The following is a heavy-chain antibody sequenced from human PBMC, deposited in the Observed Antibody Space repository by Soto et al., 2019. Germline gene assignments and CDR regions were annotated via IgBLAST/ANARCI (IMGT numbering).Heavy chain of an antibody. V-gene: IGHV4-34*01. D-gene: IGHD4-17*01. CDR3: ANDYGDYRNDAFDI. J-gene: IGHJ3*02. CDR1: GGLYSDYY. CDR2: IHHSGAT. Sequence: VRLHQWGAGLLKPSETLSLTCAVYGGLYSDYYWSWISQAPGKGLEWIGEIHHSGATNYNPSLKSRVTISLDRSKNQFTLNLSSMTAADAGVYYCANDYGDYRNDAFDIWSPGSRVTVAS.